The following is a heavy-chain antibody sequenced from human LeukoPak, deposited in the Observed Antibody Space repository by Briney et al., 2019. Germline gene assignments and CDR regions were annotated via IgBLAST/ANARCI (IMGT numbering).Heavy chain of an antibody. D-gene: IGHD1-26*01. CDR3: ARSGSYPNAFDI. J-gene: IGHJ3*02. V-gene: IGHV1-69*13. CDR2: IIPIFGTA. CDR1: GGTFSSYA. Sequence: SVKVSCKASGGTFSSYAISWVRQAPGQGLEWMGGIIPIFGTANYAQKFQGRVTITADESTSTAYMELSSLRSEDTAVYYCARSGSYPNAFDIWGQGTMVTVSS.